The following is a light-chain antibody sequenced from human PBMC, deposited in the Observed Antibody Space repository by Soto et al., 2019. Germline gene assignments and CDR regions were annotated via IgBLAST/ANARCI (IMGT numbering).Light chain of an antibody. Sequence: DTVMTQSPLSLPVTPGEPASISCRSSQSLLHSNGYNYLDWYLQKPGQSPQLLIYLGSNRASGVPDRFSGSGSGTDFTLKISRVEAEDVGFYYCMQALQTALTFGGGTKVEIK. CDR3: MQALQTALT. J-gene: IGKJ4*01. CDR2: LGS. V-gene: IGKV2-28*01. CDR1: QSLLHSNGYNY.